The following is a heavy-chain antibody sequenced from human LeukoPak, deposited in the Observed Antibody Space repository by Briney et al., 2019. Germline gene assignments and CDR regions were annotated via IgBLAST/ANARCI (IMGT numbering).Heavy chain of an antibody. D-gene: IGHD2-15*01. J-gene: IGHJ6*04. CDR3: ARGDCSGGSCYYYYYGMDV. CDR1: GFTFSSYS. Sequence: GGSLRLSCAASGFTFSSYSMNWVRQAPGKGLEWVSSISSSSSYIYYADSVRGRFTISRDNAKNSLYLQMNSLRAEDTAVYYCARGDCSGGSCYYYYYGMDVWGKGTTVTVSS. CDR2: ISSSSSYI. V-gene: IGHV3-21*01.